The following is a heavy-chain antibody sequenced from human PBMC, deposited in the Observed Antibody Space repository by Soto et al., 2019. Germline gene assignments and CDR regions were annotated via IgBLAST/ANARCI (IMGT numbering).Heavy chain of an antibody. V-gene: IGHV3-15*07. J-gene: IGHJ6*02. D-gene: IGHD3-9*01. Sequence: GGSLRLSCAASGFTFSNAWMNWVRQAPGKGLEWVGRIKSKTDGGTTDYAAPVKGRFTISRDDSKNTLYLQMNSLKTEDTAVYYCTTMYYDILTGPVGYGMDVWGQGTTVTVSS. CDR3: TTMYYDILTGPVGYGMDV. CDR2: IKSKTDGGTT. CDR1: GFTFSNAW.